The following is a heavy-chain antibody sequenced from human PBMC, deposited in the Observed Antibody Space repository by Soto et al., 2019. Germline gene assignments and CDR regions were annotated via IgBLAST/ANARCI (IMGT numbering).Heavy chain of an antibody. CDR2: ISAYNGNT. Sequence: ASVKVSCKASGYTFTSYVISWVRQAPGQGLEWMGWISAYNGNTNYAQKLQGRVTMTTDTSTSTAYMELRSLRSDDTAVYYCARDTSYGGYQEGSFDYWGQGTLVTVSS. J-gene: IGHJ4*02. D-gene: IGHD5-12*01. CDR1: GYTFTSYV. V-gene: IGHV1-18*01. CDR3: ARDTSYGGYQEGSFDY.